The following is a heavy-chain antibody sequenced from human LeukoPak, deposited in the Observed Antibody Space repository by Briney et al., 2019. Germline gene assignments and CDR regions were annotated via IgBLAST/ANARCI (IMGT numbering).Heavy chain of an antibody. V-gene: IGHV3-7*03. CDR2: IKQDGIEK. J-gene: IGHJ6*02. Sequence: GGSLRLSCAASGFTLSNHWMIWVRQAPGKGLECVANIKQDGIEKYYLDSVKGRFTISRDNAKNSVYLQMNSLRAEDTAVYYCARESVTMVRGVNRDTYYYYGMDVWGQGTTVTVSS. D-gene: IGHD3-10*01. CDR1: GFTLSNHW. CDR3: ARESVTMVRGVNRDTYYYYGMDV.